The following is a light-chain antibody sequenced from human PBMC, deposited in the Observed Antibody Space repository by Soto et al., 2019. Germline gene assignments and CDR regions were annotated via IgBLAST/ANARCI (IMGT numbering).Light chain of an antibody. CDR2: QTS. Sequence: IVMTQSPATLSVSPGERATLSCRASQSVSSNLAWYQQKPGQAPRLLIYQTSIRAAGIPARFSASGTGTDFTLTISDVQPEDFAVYYCHQRQSWPRTFGQGTKV. CDR3: HQRQSWPRT. V-gene: IGKV3D-15*03. CDR1: QSVSSN. J-gene: IGKJ1*01.